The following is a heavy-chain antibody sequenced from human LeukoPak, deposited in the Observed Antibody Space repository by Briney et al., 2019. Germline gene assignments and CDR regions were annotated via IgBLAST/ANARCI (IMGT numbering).Heavy chain of an antibody. CDR2: MNPNSGNT. Sequence: ASVKVSCKASGYTFTSYDINWVRQATGQGLEWVGWMNPNSGNTGYAQKFQGRVTMTRNTSISTAYMELSSLRSEDTAVYYCARRGLLLRDYYYYGIDVWGQGTTVTVSS. D-gene: IGHD2-15*01. CDR1: GYTFTSYD. V-gene: IGHV1-8*01. CDR3: ARRGLLLRDYYYYGIDV. J-gene: IGHJ6*02.